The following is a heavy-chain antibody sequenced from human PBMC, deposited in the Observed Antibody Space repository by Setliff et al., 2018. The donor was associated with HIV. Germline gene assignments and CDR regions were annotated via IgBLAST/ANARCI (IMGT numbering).Heavy chain of an antibody. CDR2: INPNSGGT. CDR1: GYTFTGYY. J-gene: IGHJ6*02. V-gene: IGHV1-2*02. D-gene: IGHD6-13*01. Sequence: ASVKVSCKASGYTFTGYYMHWVRQAPGQGLEWMGWINPNSGGTNYAQKFQGRVTMTRDTSISTAYMELSRLRSDDTAVYYRARSGYSSSWYLDYYYYYGMDVWGQGTTVTVSS. CDR3: ARSGYSSSWYLDYYYYYGMDV.